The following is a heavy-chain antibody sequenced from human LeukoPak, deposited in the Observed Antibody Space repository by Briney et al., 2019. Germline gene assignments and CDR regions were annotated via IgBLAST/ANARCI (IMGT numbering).Heavy chain of an antibody. Sequence: PGGSLPLSCAVSGFTFSRYAMKWVRQAPGEGREGGSSISNSSSYIYYADSVKGRFTISRDNAKNPLYLQMNSLRAEDTAVYYCARDRQPYSSGWPIDYWGQGTLVTVSS. J-gene: IGHJ4*02. V-gene: IGHV3-21*01. D-gene: IGHD6-19*01. CDR2: ISNSSSYI. CDR3: ARDRQPYSSGWPIDY. CDR1: GFTFSRYA.